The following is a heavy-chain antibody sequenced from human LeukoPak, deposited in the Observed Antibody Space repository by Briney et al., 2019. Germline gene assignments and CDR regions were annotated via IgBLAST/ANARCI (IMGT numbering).Heavy chain of an antibody. CDR3: ARHPYSSSSEWFDP. J-gene: IGHJ5*02. D-gene: IGHD6-6*01. CDR1: GGSISSSSYY. Sequence: SETLPLTCTVSGGSISSSSYYWGWIRQPPGKGLEWIGSIYYSGSTYYNPSLKSRVTISVDTSKNQFSLELSSVTAADTAVYYCARHPYSSSSEWFDPWGQGTLVTVSS. CDR2: IYYSGST. V-gene: IGHV4-39*01.